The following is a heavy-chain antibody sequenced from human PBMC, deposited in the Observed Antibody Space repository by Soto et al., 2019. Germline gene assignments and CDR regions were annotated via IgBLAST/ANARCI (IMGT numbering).Heavy chain of an antibody. D-gene: IGHD2-15*01. Sequence: GGSLRLSCAASGFTFSSYWMSWVRQAPGKGLEWVANIKQDGSEKYYVDSVKGRFTISRDNAKNSLYLQMNSPRAEDTAVYYCARDRAVVSYYYGMDVWGQGTTVTVSS. CDR1: GFTFSSYW. J-gene: IGHJ6*02. CDR2: IKQDGSEK. V-gene: IGHV3-7*03. CDR3: ARDRAVVSYYYGMDV.